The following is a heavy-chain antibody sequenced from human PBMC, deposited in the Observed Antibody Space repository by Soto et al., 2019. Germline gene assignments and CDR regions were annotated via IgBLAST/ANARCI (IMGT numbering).Heavy chain of an antibody. Sequence: PVGSLRPSCGASGFTFSSYWMHWVRQAPGKGLVWVSRINSDGSTTNYADSVKGRFTISRDNAKNTLYLQMNSLRADDTAVYYCARPYSSGWYGDLDYWGQGTLVTVSS. V-gene: IGHV3-74*01. J-gene: IGHJ4*02. D-gene: IGHD6-19*01. CDR1: GFTFSSYW. CDR2: INSDGSTT. CDR3: ARPYSSGWYGDLDY.